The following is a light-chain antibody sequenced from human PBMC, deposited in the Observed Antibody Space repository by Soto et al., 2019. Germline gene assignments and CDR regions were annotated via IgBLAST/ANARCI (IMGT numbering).Light chain of an antibody. CDR2: KAS. Sequence: DIQMTQSPSTLSASVGDRVTITCRASQSISSWLAWYQQKPGKAPKLLIYKASSLEGGVPSRFSGSGSGTDFTLTISSLQPDDFATYYCQQYNSYPVTFGGGTTVEIK. J-gene: IGKJ4*01. CDR3: QQYNSYPVT. CDR1: QSISSW. V-gene: IGKV1-5*03.